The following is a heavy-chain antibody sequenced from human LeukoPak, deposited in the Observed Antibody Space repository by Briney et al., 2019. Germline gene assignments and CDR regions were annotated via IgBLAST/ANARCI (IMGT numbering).Heavy chain of an antibody. CDR3: ATDMAVAGRWFDP. V-gene: IGHV1-24*01. D-gene: IGHD6-19*01. Sequence: ASVTVSCKVSGYTLTELSMHWVRQAPGKGLEWMGGFDPEDGETIYAQKFQGRVTMTEDTSTDTAYMELSSLRSEDTAVYYCATDMAVAGRWFDPWGQGTLVTVSS. CDR2: FDPEDGET. CDR1: GYTLTELS. J-gene: IGHJ5*02.